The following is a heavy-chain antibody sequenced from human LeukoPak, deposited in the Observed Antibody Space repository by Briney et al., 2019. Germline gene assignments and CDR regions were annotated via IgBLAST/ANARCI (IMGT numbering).Heavy chain of an antibody. D-gene: IGHD1-14*01. J-gene: IGHJ6*03. V-gene: IGHV4-4*07. CDR3: ARDRRAPTGYYYYYMDV. Sequence: SETLSLTCTVSGGSISSYYWSWIRQPAGKGLEWIGRIYTSGSTNYNPSLKSRVTMSVDTSKNQFPLKLSSVTAADTAVYYCARDRRAPTGYYYYYMDVWGKGTTVTVSS. CDR1: GGSISSYY. CDR2: IYTSGST.